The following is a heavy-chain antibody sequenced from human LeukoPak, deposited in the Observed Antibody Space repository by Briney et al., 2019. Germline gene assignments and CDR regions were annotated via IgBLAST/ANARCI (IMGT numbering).Heavy chain of an antibody. CDR3: VRNIRVVGTSSDF. CDR1: GFTVSSDY. J-gene: IGHJ4*02. CDR2: IYPGGTT. Sequence: PGGSLRLSCTASGFTVSSDYMSWVRQAPGKGLEWVSVIYPGGTTYYADSVKARFTISRDTSKNSVSLQMNSLRAEDTAVYYCVRNIRVVGTSSDFWGQETLVSVSS. V-gene: IGHV3-66*01. D-gene: IGHD1-1*01.